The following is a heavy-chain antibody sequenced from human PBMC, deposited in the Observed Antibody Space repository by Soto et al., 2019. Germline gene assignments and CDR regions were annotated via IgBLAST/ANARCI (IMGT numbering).Heavy chain of an antibody. CDR1: GGTFSSYA. D-gene: IGHD2-21*02. V-gene: IGHV1-69*01. CDR2: IIPIFGTA. J-gene: IGHJ2*01. Sequence: QVQLVQSGAEVKKPWSSVKVSCKASGGTFSSYAISWVRQAPGQGLEWMGGIIPIFGTANYAQKFQGRVTITAYESTSTAYMELSSLRSEDTAVYYCARETTGVTAIRKVMSAFDLWGRGTLVTVSS. CDR3: ARETTGVTAIRKVMSAFDL.